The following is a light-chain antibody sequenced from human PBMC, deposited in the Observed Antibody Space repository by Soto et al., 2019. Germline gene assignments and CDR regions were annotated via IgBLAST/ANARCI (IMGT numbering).Light chain of an antibody. J-gene: IGLJ1*01. CDR2: SNT. V-gene: IGLV1-44*01. Sequence: QSVVTQPPSASGTPGQRVTISCSGGSSNIGSNTVIWYQQLPGTAPKLLINSNTQRPSGVPDRFSGSKSGTSASLAISGLQSEDEADYYCAAWDDSLNGFVFGTGTKLTVL. CDR1: SSNIGSNT. CDR3: AAWDDSLNGFV.